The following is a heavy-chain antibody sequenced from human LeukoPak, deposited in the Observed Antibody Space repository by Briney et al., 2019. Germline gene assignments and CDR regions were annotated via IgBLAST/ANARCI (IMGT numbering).Heavy chain of an antibody. Sequence: SETLSLTCTASGGSISSYYWSWIRQPAGKGLEWIGRIYTSGSTNYNPSLKSRVTMSVDTSKNHSSLKLSSVTAADTAVYYCARQVRGDGDYLPYWYFDLWGRGTLVTVSS. J-gene: IGHJ2*01. CDR2: IYTSGST. CDR3: ARQVRGDGDYLPYWYFDL. CDR1: GGSISSYY. D-gene: IGHD4-17*01. V-gene: IGHV4-4*07.